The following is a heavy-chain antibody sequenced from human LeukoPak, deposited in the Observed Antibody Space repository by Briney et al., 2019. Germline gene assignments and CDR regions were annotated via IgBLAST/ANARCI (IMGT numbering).Heavy chain of an antibody. D-gene: IGHD3-9*01. CDR3: ARDALYYDILTGHHPFDY. V-gene: IGHV3-33*01. CDR1: GFTFSSYG. Sequence: PGRSLRLSCAASGFTFSSYGMHWVRLAPGKGLEWVAVIWYDGSNKYYADSVKGRFTISRDNSKNTLYLQMNSLRAEDTAVYYCARDALYYDILTGHHPFDYWGQGTLVTVSS. CDR2: IWYDGSNK. J-gene: IGHJ4*02.